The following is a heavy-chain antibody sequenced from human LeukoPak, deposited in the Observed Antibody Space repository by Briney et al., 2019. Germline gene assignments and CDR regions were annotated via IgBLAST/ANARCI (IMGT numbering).Heavy chain of an antibody. CDR2: ISWNSGSI. CDR1: GFTFDDYS. Sequence: GGSLRLSCAASGFTFDDYSMHWVRQAPGKGLDWVSGISWNSGSIGYADSVKGRFTISRDNAKNSLYLQMNSLRAEDTALYYCAKDGGDGSKPDAFDIWGQGTMVTVSS. D-gene: IGHD2-21*01. CDR3: AKDGGDGSKPDAFDI. V-gene: IGHV3-9*01. J-gene: IGHJ3*02.